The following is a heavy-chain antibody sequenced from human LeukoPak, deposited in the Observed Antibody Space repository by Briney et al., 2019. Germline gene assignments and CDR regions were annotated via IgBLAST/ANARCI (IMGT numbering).Heavy chain of an antibody. CDR1: GFTFSRYA. V-gene: IGHV3-30-3*01. CDR2: ISYDGSNK. CDR3: ARDRGSREDGMDV. D-gene: IGHD1-26*01. Sequence: GGSLRLSCAASGFTFSRYAMHWVRQAPGKGLEWVAVISYDGSNKYYADSVKGRFTISRDNSKNTLYLQMNSLRAEDTAVYNCARDRGSREDGMDVWGQGTTVTVSS. J-gene: IGHJ6*02.